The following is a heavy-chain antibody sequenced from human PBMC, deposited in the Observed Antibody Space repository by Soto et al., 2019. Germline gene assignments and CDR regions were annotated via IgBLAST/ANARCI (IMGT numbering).Heavy chain of an antibody. Sequence: QVQLVQSGTEVKKSGASVKVSCKASGYIFTTYSIAWVRQAPGQGLEWMGWISAYNGNTNYAQKFQGRVTMTTDTSTNTAYMELRSLRSDDTALYFCAREDFGVHASWFDPWGQGTLVTVSS. V-gene: IGHV1-18*01. CDR1: GYIFTTYS. CDR2: ISAYNGNT. CDR3: AREDFGVHASWFDP. J-gene: IGHJ5*02. D-gene: IGHD2-2*01.